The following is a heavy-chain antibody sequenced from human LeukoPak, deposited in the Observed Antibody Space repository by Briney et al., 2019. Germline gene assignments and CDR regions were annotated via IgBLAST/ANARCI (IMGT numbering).Heavy chain of an antibody. CDR2: IYYSGST. CDR1: GGSISSGGYY. V-gene: IGHV4-31*03. J-gene: IGHJ4*02. Sequence: LSETLSLTCTVSGGSISSGGYYWSWIRQHPGKGLEWIGYIYYSGSTYYNPSLKSRVTISVDTSKNQFSLKLSSVTAADTAVYYCARALFGGVIVSYYFDYWGQGTLVTVSS. D-gene: IGHD3-16*02. CDR3: ARALFGGVIVSYYFDY.